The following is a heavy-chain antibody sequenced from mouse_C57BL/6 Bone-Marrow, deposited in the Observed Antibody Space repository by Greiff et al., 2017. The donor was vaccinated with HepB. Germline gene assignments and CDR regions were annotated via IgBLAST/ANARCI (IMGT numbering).Heavy chain of an antibody. J-gene: IGHJ4*01. Sequence: VQLQQSGPGLVAPSQRLSITCTVSGFSFTGYGVDWVRQPPGKGLEWLGVIWGGGSTNYNSALMSRLSISKDNSNSQIFIKMISLQTDDTAMYYCAKHRGDYYAMDYWGQGTAVTVSS. CDR3: AKHRGDYYAMDY. V-gene: IGHV2-9*01. CDR2: IWGGGST. D-gene: IGHD3-3*01. CDR1: GFSFTGYG.